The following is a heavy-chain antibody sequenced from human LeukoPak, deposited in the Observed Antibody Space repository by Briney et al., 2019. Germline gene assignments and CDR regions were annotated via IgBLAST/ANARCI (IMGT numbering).Heavy chain of an antibody. J-gene: IGHJ4*02. CDR1: GGTISSGGYY. CDR3: ASSLSGYFHFDY. V-gene: IGHV4-31*03. Sequence: SETLSLTCTVSGGTISSGGYYRSWIRQHPGKGLEWIGYIYYSGTTYCHSSIKSRVTISVDSSKNQFSLKLSSVTAADATVYYCASSLSGYFHFDYWGQGTLVTVSS. D-gene: IGHD3-22*01. CDR2: IYYSGTT.